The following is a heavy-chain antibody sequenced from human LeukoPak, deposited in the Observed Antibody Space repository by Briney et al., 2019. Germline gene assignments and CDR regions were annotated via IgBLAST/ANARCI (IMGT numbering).Heavy chain of an antibody. D-gene: IGHD2-15*01. V-gene: IGHV1-46*01. CDR2: INPSGGST. Sequence: ASVKVSCKASGYTFTSYYMHWVRQAPGQGLEWMGIINPSGGSTSYAQKFQGRVTMTRDMSTSTVYMELSSLRSEDTAVYYCARDSHCSDDNCYEYFPHWGQGTLVTVSS. CDR3: ARDSHCSDDNCYEYFPH. CDR1: GYTFTSYY. J-gene: IGHJ1*01.